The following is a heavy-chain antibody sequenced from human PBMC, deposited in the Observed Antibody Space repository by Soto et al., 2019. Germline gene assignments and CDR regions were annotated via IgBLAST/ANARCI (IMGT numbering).Heavy chain of an antibody. V-gene: IGHV3-9*01. D-gene: IGHD1-7*01. CDR1: GFAFDDYA. CDR2: ISWNSATI. J-gene: IGHJ4*02. Sequence: GGSLRLSCAASGFAFDDYAMYWVRQAPGKGLEWVSGISWNSATIAYADSVKGRFTISRDNAKKSLYLQMNSLRADDTALYYCVREKINYNYFDYWGQGTLVTVSS. CDR3: VREKINYNYFDY.